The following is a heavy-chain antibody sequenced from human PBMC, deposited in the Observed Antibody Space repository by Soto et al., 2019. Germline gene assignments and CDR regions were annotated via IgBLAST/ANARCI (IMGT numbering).Heavy chain of an antibody. J-gene: IGHJ4*02. CDR1: GFTFSSYS. Sequence: PGGSLRLSCAASGFTFSSYSMNWVRQAPGKGLEWVSSISSSSSYIYYADSVKGRFTISRDNAKNSLYLQMNSLRAEDTAVYYCARDPVRGYCSSTSCVPFDYWGQGTLVTVSS. CDR2: ISSSSSYI. V-gene: IGHV3-21*01. D-gene: IGHD2-2*01. CDR3: ARDPVRGYCSSTSCVPFDY.